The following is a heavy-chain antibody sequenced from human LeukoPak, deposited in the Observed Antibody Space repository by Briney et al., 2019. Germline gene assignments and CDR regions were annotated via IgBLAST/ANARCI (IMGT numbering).Heavy chain of an antibody. CDR1: GGSISSSSYY. V-gene: IGHV4-39*01. CDR3: ARISERRRLWFGEFFDY. Sequence: SETLSLACIVSGGSISSSSYYWGWIREPAGKGLEWIGSIYYSGSTYYNPSLKCRITISVDTSKNQFSQKLSSVTAADTAVYYCARISERRRLWFGEFFDYWGQGTLVTVSS. J-gene: IGHJ4*02. CDR2: IYYSGST. D-gene: IGHD3-10*01.